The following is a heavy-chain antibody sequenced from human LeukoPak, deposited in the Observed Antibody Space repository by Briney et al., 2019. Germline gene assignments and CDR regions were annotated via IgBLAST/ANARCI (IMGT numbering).Heavy chain of an antibody. D-gene: IGHD1-26*01. CDR1: GGSIRSYH. Sequence: SETLSLTCTVSGGSIRSYHWSWIRQPPGKGLEWIGEINHSGSTNYNPSLKSRVTISVDTSKNQFSLKLSSVTAADTAVYYCASPWELLGDWGQGTLVTVSS. CDR2: INHSGST. CDR3: ASPWELLGD. J-gene: IGHJ4*02. V-gene: IGHV4-34*01.